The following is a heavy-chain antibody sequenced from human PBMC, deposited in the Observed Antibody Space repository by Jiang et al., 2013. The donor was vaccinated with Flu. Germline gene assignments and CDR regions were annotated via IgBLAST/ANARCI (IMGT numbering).Heavy chain of an antibody. V-gene: IGHV1-3*01. J-gene: IGHJ5*02. Sequence: EVKKPGSSVKVSCKGFWKGTFSSYTISWVRQAPGQGLEWMGWINAGNGNTKYSQKFQGRVTITRDTSASTAYMELSSLRSEDTAVYYCARDSHYYDSSGYYLFDPWGQGTLVTVSS. D-gene: IGHD3-22*01. CDR2: INAGNGNT. CDR3: ARDSHYYDSSGYYLFDP. CDR1: KGTFSSYT.